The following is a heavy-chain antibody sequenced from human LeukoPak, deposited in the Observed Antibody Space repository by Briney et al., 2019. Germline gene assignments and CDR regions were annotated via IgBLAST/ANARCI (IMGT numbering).Heavy chain of an antibody. Sequence: PGGSLRLSCAASGFTFRNYWMTWVRQAPGKGLEWVANINQDGSEKYYVDSLKGRFTISRDNAKNLLYLQMNSLRPEDTAVYHCARVRGDYYFDYWGQGTLVTDSS. V-gene: IGHV3-7*05. D-gene: IGHD3-10*01. CDR2: INQDGSEK. CDR3: ARVRGDYYFDY. CDR1: GFTFRNYW. J-gene: IGHJ4*02.